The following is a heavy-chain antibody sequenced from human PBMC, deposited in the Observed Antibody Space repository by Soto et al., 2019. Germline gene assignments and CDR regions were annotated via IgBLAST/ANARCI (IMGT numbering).Heavy chain of an antibody. D-gene: IGHD3-3*01. V-gene: IGHV3-30-3*01. CDR3: ARLAIFGVVLNWFDP. CDR2: ISYDGSNK. J-gene: IGHJ5*02. Sequence: GGSLRLSCAASGFTFSSYAMHWVRKAPGKGLEWVAVISYDGSNKYYADSVKGRFTISRDNSKNTLYLQMNSLRAEDTAVYYCARLAIFGVVLNWFDPWGQGTLVTVSS. CDR1: GFTFSSYA.